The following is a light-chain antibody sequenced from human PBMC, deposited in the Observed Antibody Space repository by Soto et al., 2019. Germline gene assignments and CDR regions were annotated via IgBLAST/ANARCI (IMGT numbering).Light chain of an antibody. CDR1: SSDVGGYNY. Sequence: QCALTQPASVSGSPGQSIAISCTGTSSDVGGYNYVSWYQQHPGKAPKLIIYDVSNRPSGVSNRLSGSKSGNTASLTISGLQAEDEADYYCSSYTSSSTVVFGGGTKVTVL. CDR2: DVS. CDR3: SSYTSSSTVV. V-gene: IGLV2-14*03. J-gene: IGLJ2*01.